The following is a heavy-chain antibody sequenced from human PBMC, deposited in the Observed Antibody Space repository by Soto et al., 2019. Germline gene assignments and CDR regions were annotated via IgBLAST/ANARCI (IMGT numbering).Heavy chain of an antibody. D-gene: IGHD7-27*01. CDR3: ARYLGTAFDI. CDR2: ISTSHGYT. J-gene: IGHJ3*02. Sequence: ASVKVSCKAFGYTFTSYGITWVRQAPGQGLEWMGWISTSHGYTSYAQKVQGRVTMTRDTATSTAYMELRSLRSEDTAVYYCARYLGTAFDIWGQGTMVTVSS. CDR1: GYTFTSYG. V-gene: IGHV1-18*01.